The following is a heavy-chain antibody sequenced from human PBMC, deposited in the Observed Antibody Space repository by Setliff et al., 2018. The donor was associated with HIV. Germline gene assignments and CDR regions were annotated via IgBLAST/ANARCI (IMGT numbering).Heavy chain of an antibody. CDR1: GGTDGSYA. J-gene: IGHJ4*02. CDR3: ARGPERYSSDSNGYYYDY. V-gene: IGHV1-69*06. D-gene: IGHD3-22*01. Sequence: ASVKVSCKAPGGTDGSYAFSWVRQAPGQGLEWMGRVLPLFGTVSYAQKFQGRVTITADKATSTVYMEVSSLRSEDTAVYYCARGPERYSSDSNGYYYDYWGQGTLVTVSS. CDR2: VLPLFGTV.